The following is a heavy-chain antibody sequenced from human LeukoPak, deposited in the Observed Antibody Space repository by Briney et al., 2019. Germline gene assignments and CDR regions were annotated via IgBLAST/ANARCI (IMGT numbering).Heavy chain of an antibody. J-gene: IGHJ4*02. CDR3: ARITGYCSSTSCSYYFDY. D-gene: IGHD2-2*03. CDR1: GYSFTSYW. V-gene: IGHV5-51*01. Sequence: GESLKISCKGSGYSFTSYWIGWVRQMPGKGLEWVGLIYPGDSDTRYSPCFQGQVTISADKSFSTAYLQWSSLKASDTAMYYCARITGYCSSTSCSYYFDYWGQGTLVTVSS. CDR2: IYPGDSDT.